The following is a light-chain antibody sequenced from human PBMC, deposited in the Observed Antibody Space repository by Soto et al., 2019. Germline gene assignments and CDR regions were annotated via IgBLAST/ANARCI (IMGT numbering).Light chain of an antibody. Sequence: QSALTQPASVSGSPGQSITISCTGTNSDIGGYNYVSWYQQHPGKAAKVMIYDVTYRPSGVSNRFSGSKSGNTASLTISGLQAEDEADYYCSSYTGSSAVVFGGGTKVTVL. CDR2: DVT. V-gene: IGLV2-14*01. CDR3: SSYTGSSAVV. CDR1: NSDIGGYNY. J-gene: IGLJ2*01.